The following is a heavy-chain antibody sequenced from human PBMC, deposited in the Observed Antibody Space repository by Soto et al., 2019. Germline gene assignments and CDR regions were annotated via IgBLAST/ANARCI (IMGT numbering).Heavy chain of an antibody. J-gene: IGHJ6*02. Sequence: QLQLQESGPGLVKPSETLSLTCTVSGGSISSSSYYWGWIRQPPGKGLEWIGSIYYSGSTYYNPSHKSRVTISVDTSKNQFSLKLSSVTAADTAVYYCASQGVLAAADLSYYYYYYGMDVWGQGTTVTVSS. CDR1: GGSISSSSYY. D-gene: IGHD6-13*01. CDR3: ASQGVLAAADLSYYYYYYGMDV. CDR2: IYYSGST. V-gene: IGHV4-39*01.